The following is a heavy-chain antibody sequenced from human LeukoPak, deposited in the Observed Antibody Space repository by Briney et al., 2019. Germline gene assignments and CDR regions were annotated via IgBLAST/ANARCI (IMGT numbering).Heavy chain of an antibody. V-gene: IGHV3-7*04. CDR3: ARDFLGAAAEPRRGMDV. D-gene: IGHD6-13*01. J-gene: IGHJ6*02. CDR1: GFTFSAYW. CDR2: IKEDGSEK. Sequence: GGSLRLSCAASGFTFSAYWMSWVRQAPGKGLEWMAIIKEDGSEKYYVDSLKGRFTISRDNAKNSLYLQLSTLRAEDTAVYYCARDFLGAAAEPRRGMDVWGQGTTVTVSS.